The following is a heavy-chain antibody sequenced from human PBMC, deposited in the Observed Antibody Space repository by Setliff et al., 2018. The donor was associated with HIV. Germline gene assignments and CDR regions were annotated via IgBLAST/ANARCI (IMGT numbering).Heavy chain of an antibody. CDR2: ISGSGTTA. CDR1: GFTFDDYA. V-gene: IGHV3-23*01. D-gene: IGHD3-10*01. CDR3: AKVMTLWFGASDS. Sequence: GGSLRLSCAASGFTFDDYAVTWVRQAPGKGLDYVSAISGSGTTAYYADSVRGRFTISRDNSTNTVYLQMHSLRAEDTALYYCAKVMTLWFGASDSWGQGTRVTVSS. J-gene: IGHJ4*02.